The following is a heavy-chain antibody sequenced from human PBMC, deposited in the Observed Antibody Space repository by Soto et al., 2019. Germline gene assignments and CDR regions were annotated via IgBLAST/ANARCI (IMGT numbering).Heavy chain of an antibody. CDR3: AGDGRGSSSSSYYFDY. CDR2: IIPIFGTA. V-gene: IGHV1-69*13. D-gene: IGHD6-6*01. CDR1: GGTFSSYA. J-gene: IGHJ4*02. Sequence: SVKVSCKASGGTFSSYAISWVRQAPGQGLEWMGGIIPIFGTANYAQKFQGRVTITADESTSTAYMELSSLRSEDTAVYYCAGDGRGSSSSSYYFDYWGQGALVTVSS.